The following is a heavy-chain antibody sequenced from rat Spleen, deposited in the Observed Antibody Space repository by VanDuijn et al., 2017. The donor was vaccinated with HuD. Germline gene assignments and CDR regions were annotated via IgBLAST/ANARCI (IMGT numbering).Heavy chain of an antibody. Sequence: QVQLKESGPGLVQPSQTLSLTCTVSGFSLTTNDVTWVRQPPGKGLEWIATISSGGNTYFNSGLKSRLSISRDTSKSQVFLKMDSLQTEDTAIYFCTRDHSYWGSYYPGGFAYWGQGTLVTVSS. J-gene: IGHJ3*01. CDR1: GFSLTTND. V-gene: IGHV2S12*01. D-gene: IGHD1-12*02. CDR2: ISSGGNT. CDR3: TRDHSYWGSYYPGGFAY.